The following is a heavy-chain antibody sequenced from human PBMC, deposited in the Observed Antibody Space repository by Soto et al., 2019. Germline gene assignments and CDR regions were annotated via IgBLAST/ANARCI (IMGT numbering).Heavy chain of an antibody. CDR3: ARHVMGVWFDP. V-gene: IGHV4-59*08. J-gene: IGHJ5*02. CDR1: GGSISSYY. CDR2: IYYSGST. Sequence: PSETLSLTCTVSGGSISSYYWSWIRQPPGKGLEWIGYIYYSGSTNYNPSLKSRVTISVDTSKNQFSLKLSSVTAADTAVYYCARHVMGVWFDPWGQGTLVTVSS. D-gene: IGHD3-16*01.